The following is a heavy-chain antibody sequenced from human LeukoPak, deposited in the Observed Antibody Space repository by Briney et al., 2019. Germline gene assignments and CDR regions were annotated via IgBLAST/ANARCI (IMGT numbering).Heavy chain of an antibody. Sequence: PSETLSLTCTVSGGSISSYYWSWIRQPAGKGLEWIGRIYTSGSTYYNPSLKSRVTISVDRSKNQFSLKLSSVTAADTAVYYCARGSVRGVTGWFDPWGQGTLVTVSS. CDR3: ARGSVRGVTGWFDP. V-gene: IGHV4-4*07. CDR1: GGSISSYY. J-gene: IGHJ5*02. CDR2: IYTSGST. D-gene: IGHD3-10*01.